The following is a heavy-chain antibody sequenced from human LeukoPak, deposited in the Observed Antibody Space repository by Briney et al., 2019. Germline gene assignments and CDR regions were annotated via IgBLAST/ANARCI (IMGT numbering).Heavy chain of an antibody. V-gene: IGHV3-7*04. Sequence: GGSLRLSCAASGFTFSSYWMSSVRQAPGKGLEWVANKKQDGSEKYYVDSVKGRFTISRDNAKNSLYLQMNSLRAEDTAVYYCSRGGTYYDILTGYYTAWYFDYWGQGTLVTVSS. J-gene: IGHJ4*02. D-gene: IGHD3-9*01. CDR2: KKQDGSEK. CDR1: GFTFSSYW. CDR3: SRGGTYYDILTGYYTAWYFDY.